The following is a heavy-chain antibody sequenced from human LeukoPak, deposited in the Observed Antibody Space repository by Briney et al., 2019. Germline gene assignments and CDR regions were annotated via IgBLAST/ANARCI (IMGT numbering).Heavy chain of an antibody. CDR1: GFTFSSYA. V-gene: IGHV3-30*18. CDR2: ISYDGSNK. D-gene: IGHD3-22*01. J-gene: IGHJ3*02. CDR3: AKAVGSSGYFSRDAFDI. Sequence: GGSLRLSCAASGFTFSSYAMHWVRQAPGKGLEWVAVISYDGSNKYYADSVRGRFTISRDNSKNTVYLQMNSLRAEDTAIYYCAKAVGSSGYFSRDAFDIWGQGTMVTVSS.